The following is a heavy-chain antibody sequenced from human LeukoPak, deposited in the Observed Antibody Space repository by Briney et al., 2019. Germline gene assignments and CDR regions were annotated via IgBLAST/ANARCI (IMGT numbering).Heavy chain of an antibody. CDR2: IKQDGSEK. CDR1: GFTFSSYW. D-gene: IGHD2-21*02. V-gene: IGHV3-7*01. CDR3: ASGVPEGKVTAILLTY. J-gene: IGHJ4*02. Sequence: PGGSLRLSCAASGFTFSSYWMSWVRQAPGKGLEWVANIKQDGSEKYYVDSVKGRFTISRDNAKNSLYLQMNSLRAEDTAVYYCASGVPEGKVTAILLTYWGQGTLVTVSS.